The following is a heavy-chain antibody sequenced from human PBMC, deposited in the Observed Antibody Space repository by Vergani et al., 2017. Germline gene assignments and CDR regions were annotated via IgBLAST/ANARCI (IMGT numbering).Heavy chain of an antibody. CDR1: GGSISSGDYY. J-gene: IGHJ4*02. D-gene: IGHD2-2*01. CDR2: IYYSGST. CDR3: ARGDRGVVVPAAGPLDY. Sequence: QVQLQESGPGLVKPSQTLSLTCTVSGGSISSGDYYWSWIRQPPGKGLEWIGYIYYSGSTYYNPALKRRVTIAVDTSKNQFSLKLSSVTAADTAVYYCARGDRGVVVPAAGPLDYWGQGTLVTVSS. V-gene: IGHV4-30-4*08.